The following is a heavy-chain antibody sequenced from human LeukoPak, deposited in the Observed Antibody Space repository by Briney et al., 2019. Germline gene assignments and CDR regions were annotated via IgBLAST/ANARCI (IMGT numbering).Heavy chain of an antibody. D-gene: IGHD2-15*01. V-gene: IGHV3-NL1*01. J-gene: IGHJ3*02. CDR1: GFDIRHYY. Sequence: PGGSLRLSCVASGFDIRHYYMSWVRQAPGKGLEWVSVIYSGDSGGSTYYADSVKGRFTISRDNAKNTLYLQMRSPRAEDTAVYNCVKEKDGGHAFDMWGQGTMVTVSS. CDR3: VKEKDGGHAFDM. CDR2: IYSGDSGGST.